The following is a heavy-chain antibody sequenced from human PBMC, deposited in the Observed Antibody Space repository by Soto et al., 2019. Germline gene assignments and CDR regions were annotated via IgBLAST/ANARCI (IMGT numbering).Heavy chain of an antibody. CDR3: ARGHWQLEE. D-gene: IGHD1-1*01. V-gene: IGHV3-11*01. J-gene: IGHJ1*01. CDR2: IDTRGASI. Sequence: GGSLRLSCAASGFTFSDYYMSWVRQVPGKGLECVSYIDTRGASIIYADSVEGRFTISRDNAKNSLFLQMNSLGAEDTAVYYCARGHWQLEEWGQGTLVTVSS. CDR1: GFTFSDYY.